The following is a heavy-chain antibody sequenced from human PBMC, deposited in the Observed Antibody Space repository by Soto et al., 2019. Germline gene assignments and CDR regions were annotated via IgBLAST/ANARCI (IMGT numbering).Heavy chain of an antibody. D-gene: IGHD3-22*01. CDR3: AREASSGYYTFDY. Sequence: SLKLAWKAAGYTFSSDAISWLRQAPGQGLEWMGGIIPIFGTANYAQKFQGRVTITADESTSTAYMELSSLRSEDTAVYYCAREASSGYYTFDYWGQGTLVTVSS. CDR2: IIPIFGTA. CDR1: GYTFSSDA. V-gene: IGHV1-69*13. J-gene: IGHJ4*02.